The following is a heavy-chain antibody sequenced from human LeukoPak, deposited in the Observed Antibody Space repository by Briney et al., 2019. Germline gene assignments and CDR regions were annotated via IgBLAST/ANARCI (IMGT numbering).Heavy chain of an antibody. CDR2: ISYDGSNK. V-gene: IGHV3-30*18. J-gene: IGHJ4*02. Sequence: GGSLRLSCEASGFTFSSYGMHWVRQAPGKGLEWVAVISYDGSNKYYADSVKGRFTISRDNSKNTLYLQMNSLRAEDTAVYYCAKSGIAAAGFDYWGQGTLVTVSS. D-gene: IGHD6-13*01. CDR1: GFTFSSYG. CDR3: AKSGIAAAGFDY.